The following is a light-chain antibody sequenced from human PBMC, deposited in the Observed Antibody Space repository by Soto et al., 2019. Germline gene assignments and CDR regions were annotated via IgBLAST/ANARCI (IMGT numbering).Light chain of an antibody. CDR2: KAS. J-gene: IGKJ4*01. Sequence: DIQMTQSPSTLSASVGDRVTITCRASQNIGSWLAWSQQKPGKAPNLLIYKASSLESGVPSRFSGSGSGTEFTLTISSLQPDDFATYYCQQYNSYPLTFGGGTKVEIK. CDR3: QQYNSYPLT. V-gene: IGKV1-5*03. CDR1: QNIGSW.